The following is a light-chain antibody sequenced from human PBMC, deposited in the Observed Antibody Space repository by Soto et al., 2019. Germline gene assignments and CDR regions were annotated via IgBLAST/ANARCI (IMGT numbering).Light chain of an antibody. CDR2: AAS. CDR1: QRIDSF. V-gene: IGKV1-9*01. CDR3: QQTNTSAAT. J-gene: IGKJ1*01. Sequence: DIQVTQSPSSLSASVGDSVTLSCQASQRIDSFIHWYQQQSGKPPKLLIYAASTLQDGVPSRFSGGGSETAFTLIITSLQPEDSATYYCQQTNTSAATFGQGTKVDIK.